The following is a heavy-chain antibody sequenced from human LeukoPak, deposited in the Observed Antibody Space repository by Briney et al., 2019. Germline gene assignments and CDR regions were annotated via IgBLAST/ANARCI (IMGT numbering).Heavy chain of an antibody. Sequence: SVKVSCKASGGTFSSYAISWVRQAPGQGLEWMGGIIPIFGTANYTQKFQGRVTITADESTSAAYMELSSLRSEDTAVYYCAREDPNYYDSSGYGPYAFDIWGQGTMVTVSS. J-gene: IGHJ3*02. CDR3: AREDPNYYDSSGYGPYAFDI. D-gene: IGHD3-22*01. CDR2: IIPIFGTA. CDR1: GGTFSSYA. V-gene: IGHV1-69*01.